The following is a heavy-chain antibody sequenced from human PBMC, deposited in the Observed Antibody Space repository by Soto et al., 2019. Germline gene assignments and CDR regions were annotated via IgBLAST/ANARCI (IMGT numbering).Heavy chain of an antibody. D-gene: IGHD5-12*01. CDR1: GFTFDDYA. Sequence: PGGSLRLSCAASGFTFDDYAMHWVRQAPGKGLEWVSGISWNSGSIGYADSVKGRFTISRDNAKNSLYLQMNSLRAEDTALYYCAKDKRGLLRGYSGYVGTNYGGYFDYWGQGTLVTVSS. CDR3: AKDKRGLLRGYSGYVGTNYGGYFDY. CDR2: ISWNSGSI. V-gene: IGHV3-9*01. J-gene: IGHJ4*02.